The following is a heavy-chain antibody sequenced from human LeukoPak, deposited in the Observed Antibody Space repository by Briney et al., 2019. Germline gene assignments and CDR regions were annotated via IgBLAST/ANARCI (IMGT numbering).Heavy chain of an antibody. D-gene: IGHD3-10*01. CDR2: ITWNGG. CDR3: ARDGDGSGIGHGLFDY. V-gene: IGHV3-20*04. J-gene: IGHJ4*02. Sequence: PGGSLRLSCAASGFTFSSYGMSWVRQAPGKGLEWVSGITWNGGADSVKGRFTISRDNAKNSLYLQMNSLRAEDTALYYCARDGDGSGIGHGLFDYWGQGTLVTVSS. CDR1: GFTFSSYG.